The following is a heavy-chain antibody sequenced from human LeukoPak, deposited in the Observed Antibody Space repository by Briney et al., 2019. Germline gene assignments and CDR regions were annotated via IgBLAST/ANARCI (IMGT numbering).Heavy chain of an antibody. CDR2: IYYSGST. V-gene: IGHV4-59*01. Sequence: SETLSLTCTVSGGSLSSYYWSWIRQPPGKGLEWIGYIYYSGSTNYNPSLKSRVTISVDTSKNQFSLKLSSVTAADTAVYYCARDGAITFGGGDWFDPWGQGTLVTVSS. J-gene: IGHJ5*02. CDR3: ARDGAITFGGGDWFDP. CDR1: GGSLSSYY. D-gene: IGHD3-16*01.